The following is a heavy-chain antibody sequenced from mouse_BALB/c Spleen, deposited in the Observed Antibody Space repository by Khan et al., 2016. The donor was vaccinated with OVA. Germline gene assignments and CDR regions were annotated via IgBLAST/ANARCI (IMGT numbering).Heavy chain of an antibody. CDR2: INTYTGEP. D-gene: IGHD2-10*01. Sequence: LQQSPGKALKWMGWINTYTGEPTYADDFKGRFAFSLETSATTAYLQINNLKNEDTATYFCARPPYLSYTLDYWGQGTSVTVSS. CDR3: ARPPYLSYTLDY. J-gene: IGHJ4*01. V-gene: IGHV9-3-1*01.